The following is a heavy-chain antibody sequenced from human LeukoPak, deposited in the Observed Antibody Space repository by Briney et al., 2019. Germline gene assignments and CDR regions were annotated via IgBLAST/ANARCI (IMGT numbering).Heavy chain of an antibody. D-gene: IGHD6-13*01. CDR3: AGTYSLYDPFDI. CDR2: IYHSGNT. V-gene: IGHV4-38-2*02. Sequence: SETLSLTCTVSNYSISSGYYWAWIRQPPGKGLEWIGNIYHSGNTYYNPSLKSRVSLSVDTSENRFSLKLSSVTAADTAVYYCAGTYSLYDPFDIWGQGTMVTVSS. J-gene: IGHJ3*02. CDR1: NYSISSGYY.